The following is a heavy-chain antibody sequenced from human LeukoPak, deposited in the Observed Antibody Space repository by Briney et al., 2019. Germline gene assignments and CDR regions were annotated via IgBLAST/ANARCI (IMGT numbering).Heavy chain of an antibody. CDR2: IYYSGST. CDR3: ARHIGIAAAGEFDY. D-gene: IGHD6-13*01. Sequence: SETLSLTCTVSGGSISSYYCSWIRQPPGKGLEWIGYIYYSGSTNYNPSLKSRVTISVDTSKNQFSLKLSSVTAADTAVYYCARHIGIAAAGEFDYWGQGTLVTVSS. J-gene: IGHJ4*02. CDR1: GGSISSYY. V-gene: IGHV4-59*08.